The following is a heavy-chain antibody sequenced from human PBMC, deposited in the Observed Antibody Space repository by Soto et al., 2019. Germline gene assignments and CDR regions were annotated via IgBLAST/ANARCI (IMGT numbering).Heavy chain of an antibody. V-gene: IGHV1-18*01. J-gene: IGHJ4*02. CDR1: GYTFTSYG. CDR3: AGGERAWEFDY. CDR2: ISAYNGNT. Sequence: QVQLVQSGAEVKKPGASVKVSCKASGYTFTSYGISWVRQAPGQGLEWMGWISAYNGNTNYAQKLQGRVTMTTDTATSTASVEQRSMRADDTAAYYWAGGERAWEFDYWGQGTPVTVSS. D-gene: IGHD1-26*01.